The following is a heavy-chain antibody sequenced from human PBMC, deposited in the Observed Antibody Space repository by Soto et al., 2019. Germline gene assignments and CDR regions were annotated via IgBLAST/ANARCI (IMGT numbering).Heavy chain of an antibody. CDR2: INPTGGST. V-gene: IGHV1-46*01. CDR3: ARSAGGNFGISIEGTNWFAP. Sequence: GASLKVSCKASGCSFTSYYIPWVRQATRQGLEWMGVINPTGGSTAYAQKFKGRVTLTRDTSASTVYMEVSSLTSEDTAMYYYARSAGGNFGISIEGTNWFAPWGQGALVTVS. CDR1: GCSFTSYY. J-gene: IGHJ5*02. D-gene: IGHD1-26*01.